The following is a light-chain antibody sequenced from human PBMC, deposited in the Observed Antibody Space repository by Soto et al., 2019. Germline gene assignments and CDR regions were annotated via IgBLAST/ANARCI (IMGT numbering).Light chain of an antibody. J-gene: IGLJ3*02. CDR1: SSNIGAGYD. V-gene: IGLV1-40*01. CDR2: GNS. CDR3: LSYDSNLSGWV. Sequence: QSVLTQSPSVSGAPGQRVTISCTGGSSNIGAGYDVHWYQQLPGTAPKLLIYGNSNRPSGVPDRFSGSKSGTSASLAITGLQAEDEADYYCLSYDSNLSGWVFGGGTKLTVL.